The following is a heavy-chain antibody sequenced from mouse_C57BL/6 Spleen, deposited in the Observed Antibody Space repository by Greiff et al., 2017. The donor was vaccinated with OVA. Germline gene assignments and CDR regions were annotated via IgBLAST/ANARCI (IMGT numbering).Heavy chain of an antibody. J-gene: IGHJ3*01. Sequence: VQGVESGAELVRPGTSVKVSCKASGYAFTNYLIEWVKQRPGQGLEWIGVINPGSGGTNYNEKFKGKATLTADKSSSTAYMQLSSLTSEDSAVYFCARSGNYGVRFAYWGQGTLVTVSA. CDR1: GYAFTNYL. V-gene: IGHV1-54*01. D-gene: IGHD2-1*01. CDR3: ARSGNYGVRFAY. CDR2: INPGSGGT.